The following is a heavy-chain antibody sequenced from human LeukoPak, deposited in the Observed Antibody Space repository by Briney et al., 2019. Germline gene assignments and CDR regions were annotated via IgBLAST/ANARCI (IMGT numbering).Heavy chain of an antibody. V-gene: IGHV7-4-1*02. CDR1: GYTFTNYA. Sequence: ASVKVSCKTSGYTFTNYAMNWVRQAPGQGLEWMGWIHPNTGNPTYAQGFTGRFVFSLDTSVSTTYLQISSLKPEDTAVYYCARAFQRLGELSLPDYWGQGTLATVSS. D-gene: IGHD3-16*02. CDR2: IHPNTGNP. J-gene: IGHJ4*02. CDR3: ARAFQRLGELSLPDY.